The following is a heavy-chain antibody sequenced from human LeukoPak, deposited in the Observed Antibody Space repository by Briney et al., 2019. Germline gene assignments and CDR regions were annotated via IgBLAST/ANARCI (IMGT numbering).Heavy chain of an antibody. V-gene: IGHV1-24*01. J-gene: IGHJ6*02. CDR2: FDPEDGET. CDR3: ATPSPSGSHLDYYYGMDV. D-gene: IGHD1-26*01. Sequence: GASVKVSCKASGYTFTSYAMHWVRQAPGQRLEWMGGFDPEDGETIYAQKFQGRVTMTEDTSTDTAYMELSSLRSEDTAVYYCATPSPSGSHLDYYYGMDVWGQGTTVTVSS. CDR1: GYTFTSYA.